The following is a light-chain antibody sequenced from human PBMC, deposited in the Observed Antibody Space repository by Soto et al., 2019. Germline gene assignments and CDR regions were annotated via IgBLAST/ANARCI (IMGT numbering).Light chain of an antibody. CDR3: SSYVGSNNPI. CDR1: SSDVGGYNY. V-gene: IGLV2-8*01. Sequence: QSVLTQPPSASGSPGQSVTISCTGTSSDVGGYNYVSWYQQHPGKAPKLMIYEVSKRPSGVPDRFSGSKSGNTASLTVSGLQAEDEANYYCSSYVGSNNPIFVGGTKLTVL. CDR2: EVS. J-gene: IGLJ2*01.